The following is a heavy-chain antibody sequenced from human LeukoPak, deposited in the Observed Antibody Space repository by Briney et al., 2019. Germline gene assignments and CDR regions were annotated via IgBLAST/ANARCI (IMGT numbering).Heavy chain of an antibody. Sequence: SVKVSCKASGGTFSSYAISWVRQAPGQGLDWMGGIIPIFGTANYAQKFQGRVTITADESTSTAYMEVRSLRSEDTAVYYCARSPYCSSTSCYRWFDPWGQGTLVTVSS. CDR1: GGTFSSYA. CDR3: ARSPYCSSTSCYRWFDP. V-gene: IGHV1-69*13. D-gene: IGHD2-2*01. CDR2: IIPIFGTA. J-gene: IGHJ5*02.